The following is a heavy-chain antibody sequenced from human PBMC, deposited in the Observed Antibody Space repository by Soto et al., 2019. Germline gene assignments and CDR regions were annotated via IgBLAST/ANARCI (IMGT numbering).Heavy chain of an antibody. Sequence: GGSLRLSCAASGFTVSRYDMHWVRQATGKGLEWVSVIGSAGDTYYPGSVKGRFTISRENAQNSLYLQMTSLRAEDTAVYYCAKADDGGTHFENWGQGTPVTVSS. CDR1: GFTVSRYD. J-gene: IGHJ4*02. CDR2: IGSAGDT. V-gene: IGHV3-13*01. CDR3: AKADDGGTHFEN. D-gene: IGHD4-17*01.